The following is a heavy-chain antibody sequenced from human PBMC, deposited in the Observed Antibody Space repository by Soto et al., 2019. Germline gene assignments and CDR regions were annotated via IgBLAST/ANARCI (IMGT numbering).Heavy chain of an antibody. Sequence: EVQLVESGGGLVKPGGSLRLSCAASGFTFSSYSMNWVRQAPGKGLEWVSSISSSSSYIYYADSVKGRFTISRDNAKNSLYLQMNSLRAEDTAVYYCARGRGGITRITPLEYWGQGTLVTVSS. D-gene: IGHD1-20*01. CDR2: ISSSSSYI. V-gene: IGHV3-21*01. CDR3: ARGRGGITRITPLEY. J-gene: IGHJ4*02. CDR1: GFTFSSYS.